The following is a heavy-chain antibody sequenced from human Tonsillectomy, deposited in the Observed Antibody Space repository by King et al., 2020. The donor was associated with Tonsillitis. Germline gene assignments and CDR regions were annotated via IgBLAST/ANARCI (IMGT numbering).Heavy chain of an antibody. V-gene: IGHV3-43*01. J-gene: IGHJ6*02. CDR3: AKDLGYYYGMDV. D-gene: IGHD3-10*01. Sequence: VQLVESGGVVVQPGGSLRLSCAASGFTFDDYTMHWVRQAPGKGLEWVSLISWDGVIIYYADSVKGRFTISRDNSRNSLFLQMNSLRTEDNALYYCAKDLGYYYGMDVWGQGTTVTVSS. CDR2: ISWDGVII. CDR1: GFTFDDYT.